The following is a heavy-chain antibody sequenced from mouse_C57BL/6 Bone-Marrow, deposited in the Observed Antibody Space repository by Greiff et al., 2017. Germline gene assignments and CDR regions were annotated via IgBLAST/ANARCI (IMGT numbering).Heavy chain of an antibody. CDR1: GFTFSSYG. D-gene: IGHD2-3*01. J-gene: IGHJ2*01. V-gene: IGHV5-6*01. Sequence: EVKLMESGGDLVKPGGSLKLSCAASGFTFSSYGMSWVRQTPDKRLEWVATISSGGSYTYYPDSVKGRFTISRDNAKNTLYLQMSSLKSEDTAMYYCARHGDGLYYFDDWGQGTTLTVSS. CDR2: ISSGGSYT. CDR3: ARHGDGLYYFDD.